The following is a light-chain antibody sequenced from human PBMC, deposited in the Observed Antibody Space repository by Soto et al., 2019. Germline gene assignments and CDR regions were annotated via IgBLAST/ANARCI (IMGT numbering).Light chain of an antibody. Sequence: AIQMTQSPSSLSASVGARVTITCRASQGIRNDLGWYQQKPGKAPKLLIYAASILHSGVASRFSDSGSGTEFTLTISSLQPEDVATYYCLPDYNYPRTFGQGTKVAIK. CDR1: QGIRND. J-gene: IGKJ1*01. CDR3: LPDYNYPRT. CDR2: AAS. V-gene: IGKV1-6*01.